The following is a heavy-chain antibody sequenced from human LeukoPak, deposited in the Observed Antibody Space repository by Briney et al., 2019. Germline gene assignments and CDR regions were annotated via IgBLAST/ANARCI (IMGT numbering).Heavy chain of an antibody. D-gene: IGHD6-19*01. CDR3: ARDSGGEQWLVPFDY. CDR1: VGTFSSYA. Sequence: SVKVSCKASVGTFSSYAISWVRQAPGQGLEWMGRIIPIFGTANYAQKFQGRVTITTDESTSTAYMELSSLRSEDTAVYYCARDSGGEQWLVPFDYWGQGTLVTVSS. CDR2: IIPIFGTA. J-gene: IGHJ4*02. V-gene: IGHV1-69*05.